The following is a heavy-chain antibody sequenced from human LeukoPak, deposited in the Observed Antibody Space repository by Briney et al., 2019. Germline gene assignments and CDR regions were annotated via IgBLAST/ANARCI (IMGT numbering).Heavy chain of an antibody. Sequence: SETLSLTCAVYGGSFSDNYWSWIRQSPGKGLEWIGEINHSGSTNYNPSLKSRVTISIDTSKNQISLKVRPVTAADTALYYCARIGCSGGSCYSQRGAFDIWGQRTMVTVSS. CDR1: GGSFSDNY. J-gene: IGHJ3*02. CDR3: ARIGCSGGSCYSQRGAFDI. CDR2: INHSGST. D-gene: IGHD2-15*01. V-gene: IGHV4-34*01.